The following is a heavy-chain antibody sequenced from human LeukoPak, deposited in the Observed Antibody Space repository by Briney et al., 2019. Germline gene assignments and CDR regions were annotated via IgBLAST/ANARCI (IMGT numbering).Heavy chain of an antibody. Sequence: SVKVSCKASGGTFSSYAISWVRQAPGQGLEWMGGIIPIFGTANYAQKFQGRVTITADKSTSTAYMELSSLRSEDTAVYYCARDPLWFGELLSPHYFDYWGQGTLVTVSS. CDR1: GGTFSSYA. V-gene: IGHV1-69*06. CDR2: IIPIFGTA. D-gene: IGHD3-10*01. J-gene: IGHJ4*02. CDR3: ARDPLWFGELLSPHYFDY.